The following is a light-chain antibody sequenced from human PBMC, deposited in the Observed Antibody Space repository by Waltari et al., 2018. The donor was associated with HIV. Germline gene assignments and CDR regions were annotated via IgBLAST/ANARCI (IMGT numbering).Light chain of an antibody. CDR1: REIGTY. J-gene: IGKJ1*01. V-gene: IGKV1-39*01. CDR2: TAA. Sequence: DIQMTQSPSSLSASVGDRVTITCRARREIGTYLNWYQQKPGKAPKSLIYTAASLQSGVPSRFSGSGSGTVFTLTISSLQPEDFATYYCQESYSIPWTFGQGTKVEIK. CDR3: QESYSIPWT.